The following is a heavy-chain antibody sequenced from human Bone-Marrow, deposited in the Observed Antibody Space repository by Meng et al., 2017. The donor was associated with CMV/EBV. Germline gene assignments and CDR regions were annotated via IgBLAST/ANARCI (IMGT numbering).Heavy chain of an antibody. CDR1: GFSLSTSGVG. V-gene: IGHV2-5*02. J-gene: IGHJ5*02. Sequence: QITLKESGPTLVKPXXTLTLTCTFSGFSLSTSGVGVGWIRQPPGKALEWLALIYWDDDKRYSPSLKSRLTITKDTSKNQVVLTMTNMDPVDTATYYCARVDTAMMFDPWGQGTLCTVSS. CDR3: ARVDTAMMFDP. CDR2: IYWDDDK. D-gene: IGHD5-18*01.